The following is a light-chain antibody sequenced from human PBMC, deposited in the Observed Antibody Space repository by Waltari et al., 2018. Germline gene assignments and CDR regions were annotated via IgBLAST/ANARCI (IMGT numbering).Light chain of an antibody. CDR2: GNT. Sequence: QSVLTQPPSASGAPGQRVTISRPGSTAHSGAGYDLPWYQPLPGTVPKLPIFGNTNRPSGVPDRFSGSKSGTSASLAITGLQAEDEADYYCHSYDRSLRDVFGTGTKVTVL. V-gene: IGLV1-40*01. CDR1: TAHSGAGYD. J-gene: IGLJ1*01. CDR3: HSYDRSLRDV.